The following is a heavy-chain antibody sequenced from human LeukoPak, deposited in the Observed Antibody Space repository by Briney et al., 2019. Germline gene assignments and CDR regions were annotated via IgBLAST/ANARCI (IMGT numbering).Heavy chain of an antibody. J-gene: IGHJ4*02. D-gene: IGHD5-24*01. CDR1: GYTFTSYY. CDR3: ARDQGGEMVAYYFDY. Sequence: ASVKVSCKASGYTFTSYYMHWVRQAPGQGLEWMGIINPSGGSTSYAQKFQGRVTMTRDTSTSTVYMELSSLRSEDTAVYYCARDQGGEMVAYYFDYWGQGTWSPSPQ. CDR2: INPSGGST. V-gene: IGHV1-46*01.